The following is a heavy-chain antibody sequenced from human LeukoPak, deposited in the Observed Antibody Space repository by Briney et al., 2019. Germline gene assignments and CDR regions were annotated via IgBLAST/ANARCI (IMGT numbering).Heavy chain of an antibody. CDR3: ARDHINYDILTGYLGHNWFDP. V-gene: IGHV4-61*01. D-gene: IGHD3-9*01. CDR2: IYYSGST. CDR1: GGSVSSGSYY. Sequence: PSETLSLTCTVSGGSVSSGSYYWSWIRQPPGKGLEWIGYIYYSGSTNYNPSLKSRVTISVDTSKNQFSLKLSSVTAADTAVYYRARDHINYDILTGYLGHNWFDPWGQGTLVTVSS. J-gene: IGHJ5*02.